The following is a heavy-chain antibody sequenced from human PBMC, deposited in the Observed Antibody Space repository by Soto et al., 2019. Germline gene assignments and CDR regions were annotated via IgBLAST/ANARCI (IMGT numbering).Heavy chain of an antibody. CDR1: GGSISSYY. CDR2: IYYSGST. V-gene: IGHV4-59*01. D-gene: IGHD3-22*01. Sequence: PSETLSLTCTVSGGSISSYYWSWIRQPPGKGLEWIGYIYYSGSTNYNPSLKSRVTIPVDTSKNQFSLKLSSVTAADTAVYYCARSGYYYDSSGYYCLDYWGQGTLVTVSS. J-gene: IGHJ4*02. CDR3: ARSGYYYDSSGYYCLDY.